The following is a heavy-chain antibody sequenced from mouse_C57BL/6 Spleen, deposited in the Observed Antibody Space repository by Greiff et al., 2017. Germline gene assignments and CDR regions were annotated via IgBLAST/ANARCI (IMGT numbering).Heavy chain of an antibody. CDR3: AKHGTTVVAGDWYFDV. CDR2: IWGGGST. D-gene: IGHD1-1*01. J-gene: IGHJ1*03. V-gene: IGHV2-9*01. Sequence: QVQLQQSGPGLVAPSQSLSITCTVSGFSLTSYGVDWVRQPPGKGLEWLGVIWGGGSTNYNSALMSRLSISKDNSKSQVFLKMNSLQADDTAMYYGAKHGTTVVAGDWYFDVWGTGTTVTVSS. CDR1: GFSLTSYG.